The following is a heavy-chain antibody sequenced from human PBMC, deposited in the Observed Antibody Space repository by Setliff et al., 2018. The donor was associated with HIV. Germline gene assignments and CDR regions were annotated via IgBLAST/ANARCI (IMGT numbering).Heavy chain of an antibody. CDR1: GGSFSAYY. D-gene: IGHD3-3*02. V-gene: IGHV4-34*01. CDR3: ARDGSEHYPLEGWLDP. Sequence: SETLSLTCAVYGGSFSAYYWSWIRQPPGKGLEWIGEINHSGSTNYNPSLKSRVTMSVDTSKNQFSLKLRSVTAADTAVYYCARDGSEHYPLEGWLDPLGQGTLVTVSS. CDR2: INHSGST. J-gene: IGHJ5*02.